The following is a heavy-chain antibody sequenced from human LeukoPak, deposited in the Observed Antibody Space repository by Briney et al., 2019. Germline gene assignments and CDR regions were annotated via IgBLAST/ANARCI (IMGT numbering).Heavy chain of an antibody. D-gene: IGHD5-18*01. CDR1: GFTFSSYG. CDR3: AKDSGYSYGTLDY. CDR2: IWYDGSNK. V-gene: IGHV3-33*06. J-gene: IGHJ4*02. Sequence: GGSLRLSCAASGFTFSSYGMHWVRHAPGKGREWVAVIWYDGSNKYYADSVKGRFTISRDNSKNTLYLQMNSLRAEDTAVYYCAKDSGYSYGTLDYWGQGTLVTVSS.